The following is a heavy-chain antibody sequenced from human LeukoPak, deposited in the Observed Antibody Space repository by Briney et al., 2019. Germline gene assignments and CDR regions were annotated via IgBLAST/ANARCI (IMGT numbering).Heavy chain of an antibody. D-gene: IGHD4-17*01. J-gene: IGHJ4*02. V-gene: IGHV3-23*01. Sequence: PGGSLRLSCAASGFTFSSYAMSWVRQAPGKGLEWVSAISGSGGSTYYADSVKGRFTISRDNSKNTLYLQMNSLRAEDTAVYYCAKVNSWREPTVTGLFYPRQTYYFDYWGQGTLVTVSS. CDR1: GFTFSSYA. CDR3: AKVNSWREPTVTGLFYPRQTYYFDY. CDR2: ISGSGGST.